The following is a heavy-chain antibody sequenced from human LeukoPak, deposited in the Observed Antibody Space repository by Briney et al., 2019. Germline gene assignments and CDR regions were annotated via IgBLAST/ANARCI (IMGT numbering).Heavy chain of an antibody. D-gene: IGHD2-2*01. V-gene: IGHV3-49*04. J-gene: IGHJ3*02. CDR2: IRSKAYGGTT. CDR3: TQLVVVPAAIASHAFDI. CDR1: GFTFSSYS. Sequence: GGSLRLSCAASGFTFSSYSMNWVRQAPGKGLEWVGFIRSKAYGGTTEYAASVKGRFTISRDDSKSIAYLQMNSLKTEDTAVYYCTQLVVVPAAIASHAFDIWGQGTMVTVSS.